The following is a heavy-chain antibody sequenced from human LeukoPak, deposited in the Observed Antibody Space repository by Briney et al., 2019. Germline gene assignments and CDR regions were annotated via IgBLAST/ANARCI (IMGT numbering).Heavy chain of an antibody. CDR1: GGSVSSGNYH. D-gene: IGHD3-16*01. CDR3: ATDRARDYIWGNYDTAIGAFDI. CDR2: IYDSETT. V-gene: IGHV4-61*01. Sequence: SETLSLTCTVSGGSVSSGNYHWSWIRQPPGKGLEWIEYIYDSETTKYNPSLKSRVTISIDTSKNQFSLKLTSVTAADTAVYYCATDRARDYIWGNYDTAIGAFDIWGQGTMVTVSS. J-gene: IGHJ3*02.